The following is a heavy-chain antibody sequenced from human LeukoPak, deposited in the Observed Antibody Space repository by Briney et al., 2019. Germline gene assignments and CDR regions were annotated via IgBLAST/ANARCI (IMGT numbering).Heavy chain of an antibody. CDR3: ARDSLNYYDSSGYDH. J-gene: IGHJ4*02. Sequence: GASVKVSCKASGYTFTSYDINWVRQATGQGLEWTGWMNPNSGNTGYAQKFQGRVTMTRNTSISTAYMELSSLRSEDTAVYYCARDSLNYYDSSGYDHWGQGTLVTVSS. V-gene: IGHV1-8*01. CDR2: MNPNSGNT. D-gene: IGHD3-22*01. CDR1: GYTFTSYD.